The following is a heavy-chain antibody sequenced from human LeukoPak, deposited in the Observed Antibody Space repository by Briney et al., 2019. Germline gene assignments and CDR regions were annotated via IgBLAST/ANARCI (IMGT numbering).Heavy chain of an antibody. V-gene: IGHV4-4*02. CDR1: GASISNTNW. CDR3: ARRDYYDSTGYFDS. J-gene: IGHJ4*02. Sequence: PSETRSLTCAVSGASISNTNWWSWVRQPPGKGLEWIGEVYRTGTTNYNPSLESRVTMSVDKSKNHFSLRLSSVTAADTAVYYCARRDYYDSTGYFDSWGQGTLVTVSS. CDR2: VYRTGTT. D-gene: IGHD3-22*01.